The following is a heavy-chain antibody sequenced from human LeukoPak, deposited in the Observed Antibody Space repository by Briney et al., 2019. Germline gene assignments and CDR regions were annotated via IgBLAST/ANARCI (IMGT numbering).Heavy chain of an antibody. Sequence: SETLSLTCTVSGGSISSYYWSWIRQPPGKGLEWIGYIYYSGSTNYNPSLKSRVTISVDTSKNQFSLKLTSVTAADTAVYYCAKVPYGVFMYFDYWGQGTLVTVSS. CDR1: GGSISSYY. J-gene: IGHJ4*02. D-gene: IGHD4-17*01. CDR2: IYYSGST. CDR3: AKVPYGVFMYFDY. V-gene: IGHV4-59*01.